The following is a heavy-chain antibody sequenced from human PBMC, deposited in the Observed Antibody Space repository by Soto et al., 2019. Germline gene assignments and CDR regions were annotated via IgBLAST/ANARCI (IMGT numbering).Heavy chain of an antibody. CDR2: IYWDGDR. V-gene: IGHV2-5*02. CDR3: THAWAH. D-gene: IGHD7-27*01. Sequence: SGPTLVNPTQTLTLTCTFSGLSLSTSGVGVGWVRQPPGKALEWLALIYWDGDRRYSPSLKSRLTITKDTSNNQVALTMTNMDPLDTATYYCTHAWAHWGQGILVTVSS. J-gene: IGHJ4*02. CDR1: GLSLSTSGVG.